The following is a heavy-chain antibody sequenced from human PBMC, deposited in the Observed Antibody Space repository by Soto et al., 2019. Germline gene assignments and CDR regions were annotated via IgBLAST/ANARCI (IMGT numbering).Heavy chain of an antibody. CDR1: GYTFTSYY. CDR3: ARGTGLSGYFLNYYYGMDV. D-gene: IGHD3-3*01. J-gene: IGHJ6*02. V-gene: IGHV1-46*01. Sequence: GSVKVSCKASGYTFTSYYMHWVRQAPGQGLEWMGIINPSGGSTSYAHKFQGRVTMTRDTSTSTVYMELSSLRSEDTAVYYCARGTGLSGYFLNYYYGMDVWGQGTTVTVSS. CDR2: INPSGGST.